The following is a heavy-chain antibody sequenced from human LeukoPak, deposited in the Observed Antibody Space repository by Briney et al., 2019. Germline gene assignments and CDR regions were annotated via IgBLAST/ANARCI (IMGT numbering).Heavy chain of an antibody. Sequence: SETLSLTCTVSGGSISSYYWSWIWQPPGKGLEWIGYIYYSGSTNYNPSPKSRVTISVDTSKNQFSLKLRSVTAADTAVYFCARQSPYGMDVWGQGTTVTVSS. CDR1: GGSISSYY. CDR3: ARQSPYGMDV. J-gene: IGHJ6*02. V-gene: IGHV4-59*08. CDR2: IYYSGST.